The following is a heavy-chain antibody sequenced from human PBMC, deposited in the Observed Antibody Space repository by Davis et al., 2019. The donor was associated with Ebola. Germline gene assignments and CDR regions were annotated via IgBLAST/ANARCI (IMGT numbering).Heavy chain of an antibody. V-gene: IGHV4-30-4*01. D-gene: IGHD2-2*01. CDR2: IYYSGST. CDR3: AREGGSTSYPPGGNWFDP. Sequence: PSETLSLTCTVSGGSISSGDYYWSWIRQPPGKGLEWIGYIYYSGSTYYNPSLKSRVTISVDTSKNQFSLKLSSVTAADTAVYYCAREGGSTSYPPGGNWFDPWGQGTLVTVSS. J-gene: IGHJ5*02. CDR1: GGSISSGDYY.